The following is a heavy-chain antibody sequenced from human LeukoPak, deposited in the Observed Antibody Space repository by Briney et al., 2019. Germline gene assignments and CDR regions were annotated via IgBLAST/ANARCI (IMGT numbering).Heavy chain of an antibody. D-gene: IGHD2-2*02. J-gene: IGHJ4*02. Sequence: SETLSLTCTVSGGSISSGDYYWSWIRQPPGKGLEWIGYIYYSGSTYYNPSLKSRVTISVDTSMNQFSLKLSSVTAADTAVYYCARAPTPYCSSTSCYNEGGIFDYWGQGTLVTVSS. CDR2: IYYSGST. CDR1: GGSISSGDYY. V-gene: IGHV4-30-4*08. CDR3: ARAPTPYCSSTSCYNEGGIFDY.